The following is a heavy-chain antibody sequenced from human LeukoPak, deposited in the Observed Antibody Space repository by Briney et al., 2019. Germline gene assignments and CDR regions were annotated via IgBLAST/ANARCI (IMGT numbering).Heavy chain of an antibody. Sequence: HPGGSLRLSCEGSGFTFSDHHMDWVRQAPGMGLEWVGRGPARNKPNSCSTQYATSVRGRFTISRDDSKNSLYLQISSLTTEDTAMYYCTRVLTTARGWYTFEFWGQGVLVTVSS. V-gene: IGHV3-72*01. CDR3: TRVLTTARGWYTFEF. J-gene: IGHJ4*02. D-gene: IGHD6-19*01. CDR2: ARNKPNSCST. CDR1: GFTFSDHH.